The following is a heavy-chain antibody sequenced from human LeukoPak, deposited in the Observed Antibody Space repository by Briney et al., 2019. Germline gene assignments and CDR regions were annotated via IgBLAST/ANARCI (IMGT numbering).Heavy chain of an antibody. D-gene: IGHD6-19*01. Sequence: ASVKVSCKVSGYTLTELSMHWVRQAPGKGLEWMGGFDPEDGETIYAQKFQGRVTMTEDTSTDTAYMELSSLRSEDTAVYYCATQSIAVADFDYWGQLTLVTVSS. V-gene: IGHV1-24*01. CDR1: GYTLTELS. CDR2: FDPEDGET. CDR3: ATQSIAVADFDY. J-gene: IGHJ4*02.